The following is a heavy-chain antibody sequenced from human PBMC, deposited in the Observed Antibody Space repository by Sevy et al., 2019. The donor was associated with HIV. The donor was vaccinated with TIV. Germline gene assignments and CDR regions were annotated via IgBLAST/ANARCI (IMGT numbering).Heavy chain of an antibody. CDR2: IWYDGSNK. CDR1: GFTFSSYG. Sequence: GGSLRLSCAASGFTFSSYGMHWVRQAPGKGLEWVAVIWYDGSNKYYADSVKGRFTISRDNSKNTLYLQMNSLRAEDTAVYYCARDGSSWESNWFDPWAREPWSPSPQ. J-gene: IGHJ5*02. D-gene: IGHD6-13*01. V-gene: IGHV3-33*01. CDR3: ARDGSSWESNWFDP.